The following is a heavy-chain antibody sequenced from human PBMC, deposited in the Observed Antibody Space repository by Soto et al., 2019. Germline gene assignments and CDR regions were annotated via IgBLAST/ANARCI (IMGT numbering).Heavy chain of an antibody. CDR3: ARSSSSATASHYYYYGMDV. CDR1: GGTFSSYA. V-gene: IGHV1-69*01. CDR2: IIPSFGTA. Sequence: QVQLVQSGAEVKKPGSSVKVSCKASGGTFSSYAISWVRQAPGQGLEWMGGIIPSFGTANYAQKFQGRVTITADESTSTAYMELSSLRSEDTAVYYCARSSSSATASHYYYYGMDVWGQGTTVTVSS. D-gene: IGHD6-6*01. J-gene: IGHJ6*02.